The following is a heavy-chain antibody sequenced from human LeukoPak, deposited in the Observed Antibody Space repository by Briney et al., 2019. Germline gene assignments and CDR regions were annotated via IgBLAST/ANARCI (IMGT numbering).Heavy chain of an antibody. Sequence: GESLKISCKGSGYSFTSYWIGWVRQMPGKGLEWMGIIYPGDSDTRYSPSYQGQVTISADKSISTAYLQWSSLKASDTAMYYCARPRYGGYHGTTNAFDIWGQGTMVTVSS. CDR2: IYPGDSDT. CDR1: GYSFTSYW. CDR3: ARPRYGGYHGTTNAFDI. J-gene: IGHJ3*02. V-gene: IGHV5-51*01. D-gene: IGHD5-12*01.